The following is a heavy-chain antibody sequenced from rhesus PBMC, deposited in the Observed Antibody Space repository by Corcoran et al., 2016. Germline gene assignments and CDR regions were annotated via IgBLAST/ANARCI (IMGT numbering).Heavy chain of an antibody. CDR3: TTAAAAL. CDR2: IKSKSEGGTA. V-gene: IGHV3-30*01. CDR1: GFTFSNVW. Sequence: EVQLVESGGGLVQPGGSLRLSCAASGFTFSNVWMNWVRQAPGKGLEGVSRIKSKSEGGTADYAASVKGRLTISRDDSKNTLYLQMNSLKTEDTAVYYCTTAAAALWGQGVLVTVSS. D-gene: IGHD6-31*01. J-gene: IGHJ4*01.